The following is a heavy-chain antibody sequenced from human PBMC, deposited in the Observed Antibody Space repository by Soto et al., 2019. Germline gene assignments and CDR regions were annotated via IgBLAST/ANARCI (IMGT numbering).Heavy chain of an antibody. CDR3: AREYCSSTSCYDH. CDR2: IYYSGST. V-gene: IGHV4-31*03. D-gene: IGHD2-2*01. J-gene: IGHJ4*02. Sequence: PSETLSLTCTVSGGSISSGGYYWSWIRQHPGKGQEWIGYIYYSGSTYYNPSLKSRVTISVDTSKNQFSLKLSSVTFAYTAVYYCAREYCSSTSCYDHWGQGTLVTVSS. CDR1: GGSISSGGYY.